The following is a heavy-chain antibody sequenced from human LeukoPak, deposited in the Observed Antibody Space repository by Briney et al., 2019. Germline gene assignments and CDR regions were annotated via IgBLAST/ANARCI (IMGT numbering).Heavy chain of an antibody. V-gene: IGHV1-2*02. Sequence: GASVKVSCKASGYTFTGNHVHWVRQAPGQGLEWMGWIDPNSGGTKYAQKFQDGVTMTSDTSISTAYMELSGLRSDDTAVYFCAKEADIVSFDLWRRGTLVTVSS. CDR2: IDPNSGGT. CDR1: GYTFTGNH. D-gene: IGHD2-15*01. CDR3: AKEADIVSFDL. J-gene: IGHJ2*01.